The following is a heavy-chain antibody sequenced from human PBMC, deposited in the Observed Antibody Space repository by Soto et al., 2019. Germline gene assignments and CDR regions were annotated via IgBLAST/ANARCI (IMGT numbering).Heavy chain of an antibody. CDR1: GFTFNSYG. CDR2: IWFDGSNK. V-gene: IGHV3-33*01. J-gene: IGHJ4*02. Sequence: QVQLVEYGGGVVQPGRSLRLSCAASGFTFNSYGMHWVRQAPGKGLEWVAVIWFDGSNKFYADSVKGRFTISRDNSKNTVSLQMNSLRDEDSAAYYCATTRPYWGQGTLVTVSS. CDR3: ATTRPY. D-gene: IGHD6-6*01.